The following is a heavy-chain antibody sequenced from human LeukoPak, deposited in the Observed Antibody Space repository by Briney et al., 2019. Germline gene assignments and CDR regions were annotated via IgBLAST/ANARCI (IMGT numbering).Heavy chain of an antibody. V-gene: IGHV1-18*01. Sequence: ASVKVSCKASGYTFTSYGISWVRQAPGQGLEWMGWISAYNGNTNYAQKLQGRVTMTTDTSTSTAYMELSSLRSEDTAVYYCAKTYDRNLWGAFDIWGQGTMVTVSS. D-gene: IGHD3-22*01. CDR1: GYTFTSYG. J-gene: IGHJ3*02. CDR2: ISAYNGNT. CDR3: AKTYDRNLWGAFDI.